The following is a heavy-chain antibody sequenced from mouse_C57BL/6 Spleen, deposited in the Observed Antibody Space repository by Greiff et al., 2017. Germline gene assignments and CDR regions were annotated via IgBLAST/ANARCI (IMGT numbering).Heavy chain of an antibody. CDR1: GFTFSSYA. V-gene: IGHV5-9-1*02. D-gene: IGHD1-1*01. J-gene: IGHJ1*03. CDR3: TRMGITTVVATSWYFDV. CDR2: ISSGGDYI. Sequence: EVKVVESGEGLVKPGGSLKLSCAASGFTFSSYAMSWVRQTPEKRLEWVAYISSGGDYIYYADTVKGRFTISRDNARNTLYLQMSSLKSEDTAMYYCTRMGITTVVATSWYFDVWGTGTTVTVSS.